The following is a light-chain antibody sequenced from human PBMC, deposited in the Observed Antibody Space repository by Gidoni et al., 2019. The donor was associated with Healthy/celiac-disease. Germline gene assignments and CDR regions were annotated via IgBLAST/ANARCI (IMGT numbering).Light chain of an antibody. CDR3: QQYSSPLT. CDR1: QGISSWY. J-gene: IGKJ4*01. V-gene: IGKV3-20*01. CDR2: GAT. Sequence: PASLSLSPGERVTLTCRASQGISSWYVAWYQKKASEAPRLLIYGATRKTAGISNRFSSSCSRAYIILTISRLEAEDVAEYCCQQYSSPLTFGGGTKVEIK.